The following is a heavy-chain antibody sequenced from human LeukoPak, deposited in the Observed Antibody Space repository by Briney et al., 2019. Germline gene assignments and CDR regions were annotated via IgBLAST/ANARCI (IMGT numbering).Heavy chain of an antibody. CDR2: FFYTGST. CDR3: ERRPYHYHGLDV. J-gene: IGHJ6*02. CDR1: GDSISIYY. V-gene: IGHV4-59*08. Sequence: SETLSLTCSVSGDSISIYYWNWIRQSPGKGLEWIGYFFYTGSTNYNPSLKSRVHMSVDTSKNQVSLTLRSVTAADTAVYYCERRPYHYHGLDVWGPGTTVIVSS.